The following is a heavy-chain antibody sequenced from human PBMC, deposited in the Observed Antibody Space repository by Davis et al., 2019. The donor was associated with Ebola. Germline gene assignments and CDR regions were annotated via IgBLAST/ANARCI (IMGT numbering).Heavy chain of an antibody. Sequence: GGSLRLSCVVSGFTLSHYWMHWVRQAPGKGLEWVSSISSSSSYIYYADSVKGRFTISRDNAKNSLYLQMNSLRAEDTAVYYCASSSIAARPGYYYGMDVWGQGTTVTVSS. V-gene: IGHV3-21*01. CDR3: ASSSIAARPGYYYGMDV. J-gene: IGHJ6*02. CDR2: ISSSSSYI. CDR1: GFTLSHYW. D-gene: IGHD6-6*01.